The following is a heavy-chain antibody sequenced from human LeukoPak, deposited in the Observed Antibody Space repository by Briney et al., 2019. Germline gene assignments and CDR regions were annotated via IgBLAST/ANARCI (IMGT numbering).Heavy chain of an antibody. CDR2: ISSSSSYI. Sequence: PGGSLRLSCAASGFTFSSYSMNWVRQAPGKGLEWVSSISSSSSYIYYADSVKGRFTISRDNAKNSLYLQMNSLRAEDTVVYYCARGAGYGDYVPFDYWGQGTLVTVSS. D-gene: IGHD4-17*01. CDR1: GFTFSSYS. CDR3: ARGAGYGDYVPFDY. V-gene: IGHV3-21*01. J-gene: IGHJ4*02.